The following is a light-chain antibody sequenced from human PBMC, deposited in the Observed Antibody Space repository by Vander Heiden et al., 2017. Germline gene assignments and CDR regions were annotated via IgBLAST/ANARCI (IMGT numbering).Light chain of an antibody. CDR2: DAS. J-gene: IGKJ5*01. Sequence: DIQMTQSPSSLSASVGDKITITCQASPDITNYLNWYQQKPGKAPKLLIYDASNLETGVPSRFSGSGSGTHFTFTISSLQPEDFATYYCQQYYYLPPTFRPGTRLEIK. CDR3: QQYYYLPPT. CDR1: PDITNY. V-gene: IGKV1-33*01.